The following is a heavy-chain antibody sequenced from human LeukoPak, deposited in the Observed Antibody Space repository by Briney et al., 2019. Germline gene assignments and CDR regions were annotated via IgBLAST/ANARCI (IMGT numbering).Heavy chain of an antibody. V-gene: IGHV4-61*02. CDR1: GGSISSGSYY. D-gene: IGHD3-3*01. J-gene: IGHJ3*02. CDR2: IYTSGST. CDR3: DPAVFGVLIDHDAFDM. Sequence: PSETLSLTCTVSGGSISSGSYYWSWIRQPAGKGLEWIGRIYTSGSTNYNPSLKSRVTISIDTSKNQFSLRLSSVTAADTAVYARDPAVFGVLIDHDAFDMWGQGTMVTVSS.